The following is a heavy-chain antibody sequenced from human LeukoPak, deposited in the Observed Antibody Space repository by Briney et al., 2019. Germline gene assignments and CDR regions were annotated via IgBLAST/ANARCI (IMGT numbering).Heavy chain of an antibody. CDR2: ISSSSSYI. Sequence: SGGSLRLSCAAAGFTFSSYSMNWVRQAPGKGLEWVSSISSSSSYIYYADSVKGRFTISRDNAKNSLYLQMNSLRAEDTAVYYCARDRADPPRYYDFWSGYPAAPYFDYWGQGTLVTVSS. D-gene: IGHD3-3*01. J-gene: IGHJ4*02. V-gene: IGHV3-21*01. CDR1: GFTFSSYS. CDR3: ARDRADPPRYYDFWSGYPAAPYFDY.